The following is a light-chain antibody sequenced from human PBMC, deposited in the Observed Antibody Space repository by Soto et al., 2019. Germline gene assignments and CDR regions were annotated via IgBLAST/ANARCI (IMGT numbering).Light chain of an antibody. Sequence: DIQMPQSPSTLSASVGDRVTITCRARQSISSWLGWYQQKPGKAPKLLIYDASSLESGVPSRFSGSGSGTEFTLTTSSLQPDDVSICYCQHYSSYSSSCGHGTKVEIK. CDR2: DAS. CDR1: QSISSW. V-gene: IGKV1-5*01. CDR3: QHYSSYSSS. J-gene: IGKJ1*01.